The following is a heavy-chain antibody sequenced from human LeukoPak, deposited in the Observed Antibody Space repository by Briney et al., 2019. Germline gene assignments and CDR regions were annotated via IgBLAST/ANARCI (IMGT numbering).Heavy chain of an antibody. D-gene: IGHD5-24*01. CDR3: ARVDGSPGVIDY. CDR1: GYTFTSYY. V-gene: IGHV1-46*01. Sequence: GASVKVSCKASGYTFTSYYMHWVRQAPGQGLEWMGIINPSGGSTSYAQKFQGRVTMTRDTSTSTVYMELSSLRSEDTAVYYYARVDGSPGVIDYWGQGTLVTVSS. CDR2: INPSGGST. J-gene: IGHJ4*02.